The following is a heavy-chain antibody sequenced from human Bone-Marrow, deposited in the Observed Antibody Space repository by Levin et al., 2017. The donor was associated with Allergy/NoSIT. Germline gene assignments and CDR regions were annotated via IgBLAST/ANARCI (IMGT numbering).Heavy chain of an antibody. Sequence: PGGSLRLSCAASGFTFSDYYMSWLRQAPGKGLEWVSHISGSRSNNIYYADSVKGRFTISRDNDQNSLSLQMDSLRAEDTAVYYCVRSNWGPEYWGQGVLVTVSS. J-gene: IGHJ4*02. D-gene: IGHD7-27*01. CDR3: VRSNWGPEY. CDR2: ISGSRSNNI. V-gene: IGHV3-11*01. CDR1: GFTFSDYY.